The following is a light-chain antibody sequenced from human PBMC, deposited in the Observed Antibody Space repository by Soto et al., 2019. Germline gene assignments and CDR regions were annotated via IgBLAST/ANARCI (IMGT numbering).Light chain of an antibody. J-gene: IGLJ1*01. V-gene: IGLV2-14*01. Sequence: QSVLTQPASVSGSPGQSITISCTGTSSDVGRYDYVSWYQHHPSKAPKLIIYVVSDRPSGVSNRFSGSKSGNTASLTISGLQAEDEADYYCSSFTDSRVYVFGSGTKVTVL. CDR2: VVS. CDR3: SSFTDSRVYV. CDR1: SSDVGRYDY.